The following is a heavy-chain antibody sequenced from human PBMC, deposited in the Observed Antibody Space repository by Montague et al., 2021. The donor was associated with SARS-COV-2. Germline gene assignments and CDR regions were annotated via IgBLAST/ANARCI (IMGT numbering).Heavy chain of an antibody. CDR3: ARGADYDFWSGFLRYKWFDP. J-gene: IGHJ5*02. D-gene: IGHD3-3*01. V-gene: IGHV4-34*01. CDR1: GGSLSGYY. Sequence: SETLSLTCAVYGGSLSGYYWAWIRQTPAKELEWIGEINHSGSTNYNPSLKSRLTISVDTSKKQFSLKLNSMTAADTAVYYCARGADYDFWSGFLRYKWFDPWGLGTPVTVSS. CDR2: INHSGST.